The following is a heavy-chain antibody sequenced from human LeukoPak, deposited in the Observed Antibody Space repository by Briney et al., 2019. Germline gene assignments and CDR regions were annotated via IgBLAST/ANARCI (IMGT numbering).Heavy chain of an antibody. CDR1: GYTFTGYY. D-gene: IGHD2-15*01. CDR3: ARGYCSGGSCYCDY. J-gene: IGHJ4*02. CDR2: INPNSGGT. Sequence: ASVKVSCKASGYTFTGYYMHWVRQAPGQGLKWMGWINPNSGGTNYAQKFQGRVTMTRDTSISTAYMELSRLRSDDTAVYYCARGYCSGGSCYCDYWGQGTLVTVSS. V-gene: IGHV1-2*02.